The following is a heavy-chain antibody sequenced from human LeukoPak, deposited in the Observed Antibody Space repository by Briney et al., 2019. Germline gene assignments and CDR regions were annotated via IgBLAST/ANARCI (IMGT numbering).Heavy chain of an antibody. V-gene: IGHV3-48*04. D-gene: IGHD5-18*01. J-gene: IGHJ6*03. CDR2: ISSSSSTI. CDR1: GFTFSSYS. Sequence: GGSLRLPCAASGFTFSSYSMNWVRQAPGKGLEWVSYISSSSSTIYYADSVKGRFTISRDNAKNSLYLQMNSLRAEDTAVYYCARDWQTWIQPYYYMDVWGKGTTVTVSS. CDR3: ARDWQTWIQPYYYMDV.